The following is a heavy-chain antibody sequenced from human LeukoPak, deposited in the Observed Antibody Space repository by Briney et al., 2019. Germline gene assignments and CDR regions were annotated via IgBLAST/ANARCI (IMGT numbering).Heavy chain of an antibody. Sequence: PSETLSLTCTVSGGSISSYYWSWIRQPPGKGLEWIGYIYYSGSTNYNPSLKSRVTISVDTSKNQFSLKLSSVTAADTAVYYCAGSLTPGAFDIWGQGTKVTVSS. D-gene: IGHD3-9*01. V-gene: IGHV4-59*01. CDR1: GGSISSYY. CDR3: AGSLTPGAFDI. CDR2: IYYSGST. J-gene: IGHJ3*02.